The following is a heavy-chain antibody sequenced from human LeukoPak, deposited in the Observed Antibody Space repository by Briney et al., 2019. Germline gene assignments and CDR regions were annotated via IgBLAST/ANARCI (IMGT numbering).Heavy chain of an antibody. CDR3: ARESGAAAGTEYYYYMDV. J-gene: IGHJ6*03. Sequence: EASVNVSCTASGYTFTSYGISWVRQAPGQGLEWMGWISAYNGNTNYAQKLQGRVTMTTDTSTSTAYMELRSLRSDDTAVYYCARESGAAAGTEYYYYMDVWGKGTTVTISS. CDR1: GYTFTSYG. V-gene: IGHV1-18*01. D-gene: IGHD6-13*01. CDR2: ISAYNGNT.